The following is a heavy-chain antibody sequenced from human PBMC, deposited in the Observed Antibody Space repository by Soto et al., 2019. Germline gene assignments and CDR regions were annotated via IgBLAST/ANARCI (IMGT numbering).Heavy chain of an antibody. Sequence: ASVQVSGKASGYTFTSYGISWVRQPPGQGLEWMGWISAYNGNTNYAQKLQGRVTMTTDTSTSTAYMELRSLRSDDTAVYYCARDRVRYCSSTSCYFFDPWGQGALVTVSS. V-gene: IGHV1-18*01. CDR1: GYTFTSYG. D-gene: IGHD2-2*01. J-gene: IGHJ5*02. CDR2: ISAYNGNT. CDR3: ARDRVRYCSSTSCYFFDP.